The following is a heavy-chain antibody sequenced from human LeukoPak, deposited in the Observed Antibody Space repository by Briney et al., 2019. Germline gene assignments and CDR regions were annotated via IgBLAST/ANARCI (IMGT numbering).Heavy chain of an antibody. V-gene: IGHV3-48*04. J-gene: IGHJ6*03. D-gene: IGHD3-10*01. CDR1: GFTFSSYA. Sequence: PGGSLRLSCAASGFTFSSYAMHWVRQAPGKGLECVSYISSSGRNIYYADSVKGRFTISRDNAKNSLYLQMNSLRAEDTAVYYCATEYASGRNYYYYMDVWGKGTTVTVSS. CDR3: ATEYASGRNYYYYMDV. CDR2: ISSSGRNI.